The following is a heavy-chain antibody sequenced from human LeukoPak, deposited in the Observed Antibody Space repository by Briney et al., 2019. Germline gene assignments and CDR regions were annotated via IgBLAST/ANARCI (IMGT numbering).Heavy chain of an antibody. CDR1: GFTFSAYA. J-gene: IGHJ2*01. V-gene: IGHV3-64*04. Sequence: GGSLRLSCSASGFTFSAYAMYWVRQAPGKGLEYVSGISNNGGSSFYADSVKGRFTISRDNSKNTLYLQMNSLRAEDTAVYYCAKGSGYFYWYFDLWGRGTLVTVSS. CDR2: ISNNGGSS. D-gene: IGHD3-3*01. CDR3: AKGSGYFYWYFDL.